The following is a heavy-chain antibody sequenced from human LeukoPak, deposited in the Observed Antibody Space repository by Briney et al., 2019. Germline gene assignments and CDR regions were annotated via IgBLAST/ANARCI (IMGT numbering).Heavy chain of an antibody. D-gene: IGHD3-22*01. V-gene: IGHV3-30*02. CDR1: GFTFSSYG. Sequence: GGSLRLSCAASGFTFSSYGMHWVRQAPGKGLEWVAFIRYDGSNKYYADSVKGRFTISRDNSKNTLYLQMNSLRAEDTAVYYCARVSVSYYYDSSGPHFDYWGQGPLVTVSS. CDR2: IRYDGSNK. J-gene: IGHJ4*02. CDR3: ARVSVSYYYDSSGPHFDY.